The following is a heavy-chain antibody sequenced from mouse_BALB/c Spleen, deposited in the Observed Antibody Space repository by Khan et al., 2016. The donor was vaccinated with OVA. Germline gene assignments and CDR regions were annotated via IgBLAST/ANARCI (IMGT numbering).Heavy chain of an antibody. Sequence: EVELVESGGGLVKPGGSLKLSCAASGFSFSDYYMYWIRQTPEKRLEWVATISDGGGSTYYPDSVKGRFTISRDNAKNNLQLQMSSLKSEDTAIYYCARAGDGGFAYWGQGTLVTVSA. CDR1: GFSFSDYY. CDR2: ISDGGGST. V-gene: IGHV5-4*02. CDR3: ARAGDGGFAY. D-gene: IGHD1-1*02. J-gene: IGHJ3*01.